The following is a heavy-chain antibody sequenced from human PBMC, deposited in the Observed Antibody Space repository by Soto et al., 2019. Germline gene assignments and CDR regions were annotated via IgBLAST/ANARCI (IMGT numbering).Heavy chain of an antibody. J-gene: IGHJ6*02. D-gene: IGHD2-15*01. CDR1: GYTFTSYY. V-gene: IGHV1-46*01. CDR2: INPSGGST. Sequence: QVQLVQSGAEVKKPGASVKVSCKASGYTFTSYYMHWVRQAPGQGLEWMGIINPSGGSTSYAQKFQGRVTMTRETSTSTVYMELSSLRSEDTAVYYCARVLLPTNYYYGMDVWGQGTTVTVSS. CDR3: ARVLLPTNYYYGMDV.